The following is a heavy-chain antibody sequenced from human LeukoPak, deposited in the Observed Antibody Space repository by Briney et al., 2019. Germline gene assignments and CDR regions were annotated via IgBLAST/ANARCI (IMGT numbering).Heavy chain of an antibody. CDR3: ARNLGYCSGGSCYTVGFDY. Sequence: GSLRLSCAASGFTFSSYWINWVRQAPGKGLVWVSRISSDATTTFYADSVKGRFTISRDNAKNTLYLQMNSLRAEDTAVYYCARNLGYCSGGSCYTVGFDYWGQGTLVTVSS. CDR1: GFTFSSYW. V-gene: IGHV3-74*01. J-gene: IGHJ4*02. D-gene: IGHD2-15*01. CDR2: ISSDATTT.